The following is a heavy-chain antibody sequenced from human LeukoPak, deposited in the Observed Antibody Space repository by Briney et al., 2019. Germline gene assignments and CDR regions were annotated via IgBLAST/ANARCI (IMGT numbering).Heavy chain of an antibody. CDR2: ISTSSSYI. CDR3: ARERGSSFDY. J-gene: IGHJ4*02. V-gene: IGHV3-21*01. CDR1: GFIFSTYT. D-gene: IGHD3-10*01. Sequence: PGESLRLSCAASGFIFSTYTMICVRQAPGKGLEWVSFISTSSSYIYYADSVKGRFTISRDNAKNSLYLQIYSLRAEDTAVYYCARERGSSFDYWGQGTLVTVSS.